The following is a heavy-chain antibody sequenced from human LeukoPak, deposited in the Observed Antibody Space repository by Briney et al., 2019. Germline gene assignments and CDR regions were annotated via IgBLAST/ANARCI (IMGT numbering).Heavy chain of an antibody. D-gene: IGHD6-13*01. J-gene: IGHJ6*03. Sequence: GESLKISCKGSGYSFTSNWTGWVRQMPGKGLEWMGIIYPGDSDTKYSPSFQGQVTISADKSMNTAYLQWSSLKASDTAMYYCARHVFAAGKAYYMDVWGKGTTVTVSS. CDR1: GYSFTSNW. CDR2: IYPGDSDT. CDR3: ARHVFAAGKAYYMDV. V-gene: IGHV5-51*01.